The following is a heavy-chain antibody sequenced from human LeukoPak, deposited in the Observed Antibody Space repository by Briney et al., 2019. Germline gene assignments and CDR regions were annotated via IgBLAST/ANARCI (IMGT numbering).Heavy chain of an antibody. J-gene: IGHJ6*03. CDR1: GFIFSGSA. V-gene: IGHV3-73*01. CDR3: TKTDPSGHYYYMDV. Sequence: GGSLRLSCAASGFIFSGSAIHWVRQASGKGLVWVGRIRSKANSYATVYAASVQGRFTISRDDSKNTAYLQMSSLKTEDTAVYYCTKTDPSGHYYYMDVWGKGTTVTVSS. D-gene: IGHD7-27*01. CDR2: IRSKANSYAT.